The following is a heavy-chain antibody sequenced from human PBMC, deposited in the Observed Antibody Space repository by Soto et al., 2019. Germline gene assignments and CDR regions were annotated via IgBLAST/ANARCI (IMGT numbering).Heavy chain of an antibody. Sequence: GGSLRLSCAASGFTFSSYGMNWVRQAPGKGLEWVSSINGRGDRTYYADSVKGRFTISRDNSKSTLYVQMNGLRAEDTAVYYCAKEGGFMQTFDSWGQGTLVTV. CDR2: INGRGDRT. CDR1: GFTFSSYG. J-gene: IGHJ4*02. V-gene: IGHV3-23*01. CDR3: AKEGGFMQTFDS. D-gene: IGHD6-25*01.